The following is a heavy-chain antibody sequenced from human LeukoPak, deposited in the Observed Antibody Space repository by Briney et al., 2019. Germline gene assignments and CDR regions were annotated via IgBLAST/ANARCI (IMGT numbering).Heavy chain of an antibody. Sequence: ASVKVSCKSSGFTFSTSAIQWVRQAPGQGLEWMGWINPNSGGTNYAQKFQGRVTMTRDTSISTAYMELSRLRSDDTAVYYCATDSSGYLWGQGTLVTVSS. V-gene: IGHV1-2*02. CDR1: GFTFSTSA. CDR3: ATDSSGYL. D-gene: IGHD3-22*01. CDR2: INPNSGGT. J-gene: IGHJ4*02.